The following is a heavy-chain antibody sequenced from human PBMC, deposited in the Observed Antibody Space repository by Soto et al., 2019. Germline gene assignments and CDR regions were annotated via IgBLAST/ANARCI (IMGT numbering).Heavy chain of an antibody. CDR3: AKGTNPVTVTTAYDY. Sequence: GGSLRLSCAASGFTFSSYAMSWVRQAPGKGLEWVSAISGSGGSTYYADSVKGRFTNSRANSKNTLYLQMNSLRAEDTAVYYCAKGTNPVTVTTAYDYWGQGTLVTVSS. V-gene: IGHV3-23*01. CDR1: GFTFSSYA. CDR2: ISGSGGST. D-gene: IGHD4-17*01. J-gene: IGHJ4*02.